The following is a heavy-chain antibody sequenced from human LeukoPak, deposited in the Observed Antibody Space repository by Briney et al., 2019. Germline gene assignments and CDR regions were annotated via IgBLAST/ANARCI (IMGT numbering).Heavy chain of an antibody. Sequence: SETLSLTCTVSGGSISSYYWSWIRQPPGKGLEWIGYIHYSGSTNYKASLKSRVSISVDTSKNQFSLKLSSVTAADTAVYYCARAVGSGSFQTYYYYMDVWGKGNTVTISS. CDR2: IHYSGST. D-gene: IGHD3-10*01. J-gene: IGHJ6*03. CDR3: ARAVGSGSFQTYYYYMDV. V-gene: IGHV4-59*12. CDR1: GGSISSYY.